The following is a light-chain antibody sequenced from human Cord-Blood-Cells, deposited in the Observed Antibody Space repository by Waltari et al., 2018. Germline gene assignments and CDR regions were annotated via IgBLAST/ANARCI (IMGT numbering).Light chain of an antibody. V-gene: IGLV2-14*01. Sequence: QSALTQPASVSGSPGQSITIPCTGTSSDVGGYNPVSWYQQHPGKAPKLMIYDVSNRPSGVSNRFSGSKSGNTASLTISGLQAEDEADYYCSSYTSSSTWVFGGGTKLTVL. CDR3: SSYTSSSTWV. J-gene: IGLJ3*02. CDR2: DVS. CDR1: SSDVGGYNP.